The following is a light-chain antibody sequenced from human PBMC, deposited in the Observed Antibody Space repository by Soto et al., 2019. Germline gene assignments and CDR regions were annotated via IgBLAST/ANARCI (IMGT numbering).Light chain of an antibody. J-gene: IGKJ2*01. CDR2: DAS. Sequence: EVVLTQSPATLSLSPGERATLSCRASQSVSTYLAWYQQKPGQPPRLLIYDASNRATGIPARFSGSGSGTDFTLTISGIEPEDFAVYYCQQRSNWPLGYTFGQGTKLEIK. CDR3: QQRSNWPLGYT. CDR1: QSVSTY. V-gene: IGKV3-11*01.